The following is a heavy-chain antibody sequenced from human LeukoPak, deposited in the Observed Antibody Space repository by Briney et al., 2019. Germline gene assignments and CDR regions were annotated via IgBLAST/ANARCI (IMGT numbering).Heavy chain of an antibody. J-gene: IGHJ6*02. CDR3: ARNTDSSGWYLSYYYYYGMDV. CDR1: GYTFTIYY. CDR2: INPSGGST. Sequence: ASVKVSCKASGYTFTIYYMHWVRQAPGQGLEWMGIINPSGGSTSYAQKFQGRVTMTRDTSTSTVYMELSSLRSEDTAVYYCARNTDSSGWYLSYYYYYGMDVWGQGTTVTVSS. D-gene: IGHD6-19*01. V-gene: IGHV1-46*01.